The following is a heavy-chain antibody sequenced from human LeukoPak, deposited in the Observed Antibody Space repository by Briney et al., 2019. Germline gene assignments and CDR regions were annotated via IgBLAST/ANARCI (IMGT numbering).Heavy chain of an antibody. CDR1: GFTVSSNY. J-gene: IGHJ3*02. Sequence: PGGSLRLSCAASGFTVSSNYVSWVRQAPGKGLEWVSVIYSGGSTYYADSVKGRFTISRDNSKNTLYLQMSSLRAEDTAIYYCARGGYCSGGSCYSHWGTFDIWGQGTMVTVSS. V-gene: IGHV3-53*01. D-gene: IGHD2-15*01. CDR2: IYSGGST. CDR3: ARGGYCSGGSCYSHWGTFDI.